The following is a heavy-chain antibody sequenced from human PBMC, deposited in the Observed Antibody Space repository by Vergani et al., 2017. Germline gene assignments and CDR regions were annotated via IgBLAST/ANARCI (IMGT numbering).Heavy chain of an antibody. CDR2: TWYEGKNN. V-gene: IGHV3-33*01. CDR3: AREKKDSPWSLEY. J-gene: IGHJ4*02. D-gene: IGHD2-8*01. CDR1: IPQSGDYG. Sequence: QVQLVESGGGVVQPGRSLRLSCTPSIPQSGDYGMLWVRQAPGRGLEWVSMTWYEGKNNHYADSVKGRFTISKDISKNTLYRQMNSLRGDDTAVYYCAREKKDSPWSLEYWGQGTLVSVAS.